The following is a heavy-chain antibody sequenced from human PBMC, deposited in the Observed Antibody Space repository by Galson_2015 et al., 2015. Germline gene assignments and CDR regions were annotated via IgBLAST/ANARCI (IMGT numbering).Heavy chain of an antibody. Sequence: SVKVSCKASGGTFSSYTISWVRQAPGQGLEWMGRIIPILGIANYSQKFQGRVTITADKSTSTAFMELSSLRSEDATVYYCARGDESRSSLHAVDIWGQGTMVTGSS. CDR1: GGTFSSYT. CDR2: IIPILGIA. D-gene: IGHD2-15*01. J-gene: IGHJ3*02. CDR3: ARGDESRSSLHAVDI. V-gene: IGHV1-69*02.